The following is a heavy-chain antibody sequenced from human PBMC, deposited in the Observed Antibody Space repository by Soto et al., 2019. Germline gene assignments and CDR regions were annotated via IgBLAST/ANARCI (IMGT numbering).Heavy chain of an antibody. V-gene: IGHV3-30*18. CDR3: SKGVPSPTQHAFDI. Sequence: QVHLVESGGGVVQPGRSLRLSCAASGFSFSSYDMHWVRQAPGKGLEWVAMISYDGSDKYFSDSVKGRLTISRDNSKNTVSLEMNSLRTKDTAAYYCSKGVPSPTQHAFDIWGQGTMVPVSS. CDR1: GFSFSSYD. J-gene: IGHJ3*02. CDR2: ISYDGSDK.